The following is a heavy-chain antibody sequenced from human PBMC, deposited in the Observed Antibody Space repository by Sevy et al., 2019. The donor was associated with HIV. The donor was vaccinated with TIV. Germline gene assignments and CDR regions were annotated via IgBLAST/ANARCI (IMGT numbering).Heavy chain of an antibody. CDR2: INTNTGNP. Sequence: ASVRVSCKASGYTFTRYGINWVRQAPGQEPEWMGWINTNTGNPTYDQGFTGRFVFSLDTAASTTSLVIRSLKTDDTAIYYCARGIGQQLAVSFDYWGQGTLVTVSS. V-gene: IGHV7-4-1*02. CDR1: GYTFTRYG. J-gene: IGHJ4*02. D-gene: IGHD6-13*01. CDR3: ARGIGQQLAVSFDY.